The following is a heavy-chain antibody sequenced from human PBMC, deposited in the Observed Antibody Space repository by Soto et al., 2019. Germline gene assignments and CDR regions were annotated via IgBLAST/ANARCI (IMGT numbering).Heavy chain of an antibody. J-gene: IGHJ4*02. D-gene: IGHD5-18*01. CDR1: GYTFTSYG. V-gene: IGHV1-18*01. Sequence: PGESLKISCQGSGYTFTSYGISWVRQAPGQGLEWMGWISAYNGNTNYAQKLQGRVTMTTDTSTSTAYMELRSLRSDDTAVYYCARDVGYGLIDYWGQGTLVTVSS. CDR3: ARDVGYGLIDY. CDR2: ISAYNGNT.